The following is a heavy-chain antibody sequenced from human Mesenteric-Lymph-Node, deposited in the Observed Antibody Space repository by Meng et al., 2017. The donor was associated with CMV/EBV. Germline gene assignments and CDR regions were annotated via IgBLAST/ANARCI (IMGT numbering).Heavy chain of an antibody. CDR2: KKEDGGEK. J-gene: IGHJ6*02. Sequence: GGSLRLSCAVSGFTFGSCWMSWVRQAPGKGLEWVANKKEDGGEKTYVDSVKGRFTISRDNAKKSLYLPMNSLRAEDTAVYYCARGPAAILMGYYYYYGMDVWGQGTTVTVSS. CDR1: GFTFGSCW. CDR3: ARGPAAILMGYYYYYGMDV. V-gene: IGHV3-7*01. D-gene: IGHD2-2*02.